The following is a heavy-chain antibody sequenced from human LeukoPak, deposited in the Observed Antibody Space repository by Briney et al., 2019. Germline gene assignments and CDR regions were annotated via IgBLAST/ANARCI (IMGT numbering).Heavy chain of an antibody. D-gene: IGHD3-10*01. Sequence: TGGSLRLPCAASGFTFSTYFMHWVRQAPGKGLEWVAVIASDGSHTFYVESVKGRFTISRDNSKNTLYLQMNSLRAEDTAVYFCARERQDTIVHSGAFDIWGQGTIVTVSS. CDR3: ARERQDTIVHSGAFDI. CDR2: IASDGSHT. J-gene: IGHJ3*02. CDR1: GFTFSTYF. V-gene: IGHV3-30-3*01.